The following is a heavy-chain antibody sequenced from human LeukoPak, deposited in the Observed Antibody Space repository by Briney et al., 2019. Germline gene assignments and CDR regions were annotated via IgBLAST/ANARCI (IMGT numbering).Heavy chain of an antibody. J-gene: IGHJ4*02. Sequence: GGSLRLSCAASGFTFSSYAMHWVRQAPGKGLEWVAVMSYDGSNKYYADSVKGRFTISRDNSKNTLYLQMNSLRAEDTAVYYCARDQYYYDSSGYSPLRYWGQGTLVTVSS. D-gene: IGHD3-22*01. V-gene: IGHV3-30*04. CDR1: GFTFSSYA. CDR2: MSYDGSNK. CDR3: ARDQYYYDSSGYSPLRY.